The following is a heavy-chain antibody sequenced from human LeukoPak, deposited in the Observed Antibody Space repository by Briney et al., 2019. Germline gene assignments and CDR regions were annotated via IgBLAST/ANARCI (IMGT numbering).Heavy chain of an antibody. V-gene: IGHV3-53*01. CDR2: IYSGGTT. Sequence: GGSLXXSXAAXXFTVSSNYMSWVRPAPGKGLEWVSVIYSGGTTYYADSVKGRFPISRDNSKNTLYLQMNSLRAEDTAVYYCARLSGGSFDYWGQGTLVTVSS. CDR3: ARLSGGSFDY. D-gene: IGHD2-15*01. CDR1: XFTVSSNY. J-gene: IGHJ4*02.